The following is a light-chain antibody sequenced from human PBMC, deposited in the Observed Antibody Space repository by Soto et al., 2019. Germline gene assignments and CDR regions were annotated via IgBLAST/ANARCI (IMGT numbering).Light chain of an antibody. CDR2: LNSDGSH. CDR1: SGHNNYA. Sequence: QSVLTQPPSASASLGASVKLTCTLSSGHNNYAIAWHQQQPEKGPRYLMKLNSDGSHSKGDVIPDRFSGSSSGAERYLTISSLQSEDEADYYCQTWSTDIRVFGGGTKLTVL. J-gene: IGLJ3*02. V-gene: IGLV4-69*01. CDR3: QTWSTDIRV.